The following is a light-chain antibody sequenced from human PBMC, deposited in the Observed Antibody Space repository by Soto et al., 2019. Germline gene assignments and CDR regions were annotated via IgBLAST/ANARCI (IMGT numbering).Light chain of an antibody. CDR3: QQHNSYSYT. CDR1: QSISSW. Sequence: DIQMTQSPSTLSASVGDRVTITCRASQSISSWLAWYQQKPGKAPKLLIYKASSLESGVPSRFRGSGSGTEFTLTITSLQHDDFATYYCQQHNSYSYTFGQGTKVDIK. V-gene: IGKV1-5*03. CDR2: KAS. J-gene: IGKJ2*01.